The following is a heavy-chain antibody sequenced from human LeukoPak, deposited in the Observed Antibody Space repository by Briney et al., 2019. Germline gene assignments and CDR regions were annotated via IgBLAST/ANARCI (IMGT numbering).Heavy chain of an antibody. Sequence: GGSLRLSCAASGFTFSSYWMTWVRQDPGKGLEWVANIKQDGSEKYYVDSVKGRFTISRDNAKNSLYLQMNSLRAEDTAVYYCARGPVFGSFDYWGQGTLVTVSS. J-gene: IGHJ4*02. D-gene: IGHD6-19*01. CDR1: GFTFSSYW. V-gene: IGHV3-7*03. CDR3: ARGPVFGSFDY. CDR2: IKQDGSEK.